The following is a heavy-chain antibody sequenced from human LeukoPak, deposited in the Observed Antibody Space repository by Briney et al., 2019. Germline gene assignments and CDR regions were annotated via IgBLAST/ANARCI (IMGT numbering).Heavy chain of an antibody. Sequence: SETLSLTCTVSGGSISSSSYYWGWIRQPPGKGLEWIGSIYYSGSTYYNPSLKSRVTISVDTSKNQFSLKLSSVTAADTAVYYCARHPRLDSSGYYSYFDYWGQGTLVTVSS. CDR2: IYYSGST. V-gene: IGHV4-39*01. D-gene: IGHD3-22*01. J-gene: IGHJ4*02. CDR1: GGSISSSSYY. CDR3: ARHPRLDSSGYYSYFDY.